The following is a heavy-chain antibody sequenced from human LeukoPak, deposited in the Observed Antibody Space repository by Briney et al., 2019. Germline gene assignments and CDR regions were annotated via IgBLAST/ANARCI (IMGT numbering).Heavy chain of an antibody. CDR2: INAGNGNT. V-gene: IGHV1-3*01. D-gene: IGHD2-2*03. J-gene: IGHJ6*02. Sequence: ASVKVSCKASGYTFTSYGISWVRQAPGQGLEWMGWINAGNGNTKYSQKFQGRVTITRDTSASTAYMELSSLRSEDTAVYYCARGDGYCTSTSCYDYYYYGMDVWGQGTTVTVS. CDR3: ARGDGYCTSTSCYDYYYYGMDV. CDR1: GYTFTSYG.